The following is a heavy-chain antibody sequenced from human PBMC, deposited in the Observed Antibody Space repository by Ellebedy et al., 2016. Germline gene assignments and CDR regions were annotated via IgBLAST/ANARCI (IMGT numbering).Heavy chain of an antibody. CDR2: IKQDGSDK. CDR1: EFIFRNYW. V-gene: IGHV3-7*01. J-gene: IGHJ4*02. Sequence: GGSLRLXXVASEFIFRNYWMSWVRQAPGKGLEWVANIKQDGSDKNYVDSVKGRFTISRDNAKNSLDLQMNSLRAEDTAVYYCARDPDSTPGPGLDYWGQGTLVTVSS. CDR3: ARDPDSTPGPGLDY. D-gene: IGHD2-2*01.